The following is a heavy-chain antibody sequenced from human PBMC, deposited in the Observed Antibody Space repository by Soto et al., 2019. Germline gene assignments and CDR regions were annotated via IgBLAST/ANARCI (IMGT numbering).Heavy chain of an antibody. V-gene: IGHV4-28*01. CDR2: IDYSGST. D-gene: IGHD3-10*01. CDR3: ARSKGSGSYEFDS. J-gene: IGHJ4*02. Sequence: WETLSLTCAVSGYSISSSNWWGWIRQPPGEGLEWIGYIDYSGSTYYNPSLKSRVTMSVDTSKNQFSLKLRSVTAVDTAVYYCARSKGSGSYEFDSWGQGTLVTVSS. CDR1: GYSISSSNW.